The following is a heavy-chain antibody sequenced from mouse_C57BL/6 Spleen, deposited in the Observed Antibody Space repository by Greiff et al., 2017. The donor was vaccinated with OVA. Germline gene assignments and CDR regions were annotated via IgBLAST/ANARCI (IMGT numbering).Heavy chain of an antibody. Sequence: QVQLKESGAELVRPGASVTLSCKASGYTFTDYEMHWVKQTPVHGLEWIGSIDPVTGGTAYTQKFKGKAILTVDKSSSTAFMVLSRQTSEDSVVDYDTSMDYLTRFAYWGQGTLVTVSA. CDR2: IDPVTGGT. D-gene: IGHD1-1*02. CDR1: GYTFTDYE. V-gene: IGHV1-15*01. J-gene: IGHJ3*01. CDR3: TSMDYLTRFAY.